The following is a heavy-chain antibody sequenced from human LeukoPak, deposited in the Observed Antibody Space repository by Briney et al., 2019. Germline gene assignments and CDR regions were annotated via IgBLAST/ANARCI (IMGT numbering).Heavy chain of an antibody. J-gene: IGHJ3*02. CDR3: ARARYGGDAFDI. V-gene: IGHV3-53*01. Sequence: GGSLTLSCAASGFTVSSNYMSWVRQAPGKGLEWVSDIYSGGSTYYAHSVKGRFTISRDKSKNTLYLQMNRLTAEDTAVYYCARARYGGDAFDIWGQGTMVTVSS. D-gene: IGHD4-23*01. CDR2: IYSGGST. CDR1: GFTVSSNY.